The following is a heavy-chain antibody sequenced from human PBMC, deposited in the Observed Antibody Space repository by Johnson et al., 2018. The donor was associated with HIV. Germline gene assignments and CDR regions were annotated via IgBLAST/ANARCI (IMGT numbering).Heavy chain of an antibody. Sequence: VQLVESGGGLVQPGRSLRLSCAASGFTFDDYAMHWVRQVPGKGLEWVSGISWNSVTIGYADSVTGRFTNSRDNAKNSLYLQMNNLRSEDTALYYCARGWQLHGGLDIWGQGTMVTVSS. CDR1: GFTFDDYA. V-gene: IGHV3-9*01. D-gene: IGHD3-10*01. J-gene: IGHJ3*02. CDR3: ARGWQLHGGLDI. CDR2: ISWNSVTI.